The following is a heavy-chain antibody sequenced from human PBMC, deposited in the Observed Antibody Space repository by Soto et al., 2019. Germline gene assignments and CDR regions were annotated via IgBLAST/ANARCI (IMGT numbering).Heavy chain of an antibody. V-gene: IGHV3-9*01. CDR1: GFSFDYND. CDR3: VKSPWSRRGDLDL. Sequence: EVELVESGGGLAQTGGSLRLSCAGSGFSFDYNDMYWVRRVPGKGLVWVSGISWNSATIGYADSVKGRFTISRDNAKNSLYLEMSPLRPEDTAIYYCVKSPWSRRGDLDLWGRGTLVTVSS. J-gene: IGHJ2*01. D-gene: IGHD2-8*01. CDR2: ISWNSATI.